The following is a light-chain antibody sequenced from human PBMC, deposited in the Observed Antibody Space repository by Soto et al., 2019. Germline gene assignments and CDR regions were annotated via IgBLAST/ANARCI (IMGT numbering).Light chain of an antibody. J-gene: IGKJ1*01. V-gene: IGKV1-5*03. Sequence: DIQMTQSPSTLSASVGDRVTITCRASQGISSWLAWYQQKPGKAPKLLIYKASTLKSGVPSRFSGSGSGTEFTLTISSLQPDDFATYYCQQYNSFPWTFGQGTKVDI. CDR2: KAS. CDR1: QGISSW. CDR3: QQYNSFPWT.